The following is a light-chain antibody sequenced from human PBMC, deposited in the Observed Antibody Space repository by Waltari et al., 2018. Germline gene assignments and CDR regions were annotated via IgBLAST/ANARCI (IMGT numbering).Light chain of an antibody. CDR3: QQHGTLPAT. Sequence: EIVLTQSPGTASLSPGERVTLSCRASQSVGSSSLAWYQQKPGQAPRLVIYRASRRATVIPDRVSGSGSGTYFSLTISRLEPEDVAVYYCQQHGTLPATFGQGTKVEIK. CDR2: RAS. CDR1: QSVGSSS. V-gene: IGKV3-20*01. J-gene: IGKJ1*01.